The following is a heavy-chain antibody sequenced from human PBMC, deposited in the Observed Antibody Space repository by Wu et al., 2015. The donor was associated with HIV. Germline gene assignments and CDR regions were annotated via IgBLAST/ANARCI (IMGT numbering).Heavy chain of an antibody. CDR2: FDPEDEKI. CDR1: ENSLTKLS. J-gene: IGHJ5*02. Sequence: HVQLEQSGAVVKKPGASVRVSCKVSENSLTKLSIHWVRQSHGRGLEWMGGFDPEDEKIIYAQKFQNRVVMTEDRSKDTVYMELSSLRSEDTAVYYCARDLPLGIAVAGKGWFDPGAREPWSPSPQ. D-gene: IGHD6-19*01. CDR3: ARDLPLGIAVAGKGWFDP. V-gene: IGHV1-24*01.